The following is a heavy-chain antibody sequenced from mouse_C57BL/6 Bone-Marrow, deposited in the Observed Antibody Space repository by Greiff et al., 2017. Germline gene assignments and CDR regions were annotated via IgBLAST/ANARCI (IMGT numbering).Heavy chain of an antibody. CDR2: ISNLAYSI. D-gene: IGHD1-1*01. CDR1: GFTFSDYG. V-gene: IGHV5-15*01. Sequence: EVNLVESGGGLVQPGGSLKLSCAASGFTFSDYGMAWVRQAPRKGPEWVAFISNLAYSIYYADTVTGRFTISRENAKNTLYLEMSSLRSEDTAMYYCARNTVVATDWYCDVWGTGTTVTVSS. CDR3: ARNTVVATDWYCDV. J-gene: IGHJ1*03.